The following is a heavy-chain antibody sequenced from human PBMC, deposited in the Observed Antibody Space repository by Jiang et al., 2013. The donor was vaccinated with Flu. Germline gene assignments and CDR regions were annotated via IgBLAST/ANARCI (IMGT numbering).Heavy chain of an antibody. V-gene: IGHV5-51*01. CDR3: ARWYSSRGGGMDV. D-gene: IGHD6-19*01. CDR2: IYPGDSDT. J-gene: IGHJ6*02. CDR1: GYSFTSYW. Sequence: GYSFTSYWIGWVRQMPGKGLEWMGIIYPGDSDTRYSPSFQGQVTISADKSISTAYLQWSSLKASDTAMYYCARWYSSRGGGMDVWGQGTTVTVSS.